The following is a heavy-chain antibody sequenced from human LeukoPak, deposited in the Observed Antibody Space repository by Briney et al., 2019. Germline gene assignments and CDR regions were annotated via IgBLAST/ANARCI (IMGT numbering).Heavy chain of an antibody. Sequence: ASVKVSCKASGYTFTGYYMHWVRQAPGQGLEWMGWINPNSGGTNYAQKFQGRVTMTRDTSISTAYMELSRLRSDDTAVYYCARDIYGSGSYLNWGQGTLVTVSS. CDR3: ARDIYGSGSYLN. CDR1: GYTFTGYY. V-gene: IGHV1-2*02. CDR2: INPNSGGT. D-gene: IGHD3-10*01. J-gene: IGHJ4*02.